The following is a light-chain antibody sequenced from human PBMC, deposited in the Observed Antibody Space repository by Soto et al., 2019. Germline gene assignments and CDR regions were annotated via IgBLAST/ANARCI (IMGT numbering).Light chain of an antibody. CDR3: QQYGSSPRWT. CDR2: GTF. J-gene: IGKJ1*01. V-gene: IGKV3-20*01. Sequence: EIVMTQSPATLSVSPGERATPSCRAIDSVGRRFLAVYQQKPGRAPRRLISGTFSRATGIPDRFSGSGSGTDFTLTISRLEPEDFAVYYCQQYGSSPRWTFGQGTKVDIK. CDR1: DSVGRRF.